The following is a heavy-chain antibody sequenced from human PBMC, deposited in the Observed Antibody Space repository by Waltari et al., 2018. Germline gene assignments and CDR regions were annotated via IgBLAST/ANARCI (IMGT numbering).Heavy chain of an antibody. CDR1: EFTFSSYA. Sequence: QVQLVESGGGVVQPGRSLRLSCEASEFTFSSYAMHWVRQAPGKVLEWWAVIAYNARNIYYVDSVKGRFTISRDNSKKTLYLQMNSLRAEDTAVYYCARDYCDRTNCHGMDVWGQGTTVTVSS. J-gene: IGHJ6*02. V-gene: IGHV3-30*04. CDR3: ARDYCDRTNCHGMDV. CDR2: IAYNARNI. D-gene: IGHD3-22*01.